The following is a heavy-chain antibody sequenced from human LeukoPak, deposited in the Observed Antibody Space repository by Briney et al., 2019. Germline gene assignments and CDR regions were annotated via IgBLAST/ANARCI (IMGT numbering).Heavy chain of an antibody. V-gene: IGHV3-23*01. CDR2: ITSTGGST. Sequence: QAGGSLSLSCAASGFTVSSNYMSWVRQAPGKGLKWVSAITSTGGSTYYADSVKGRFTISRDNSTNTLYLQMNSLGAEDTAVYYCATRGYCSGTSCYAPQPWGQGTLVTVSS. CDR1: GFTVSSNY. J-gene: IGHJ5*02. D-gene: IGHD2-2*01. CDR3: ATRGYCSGTSCYAPQP.